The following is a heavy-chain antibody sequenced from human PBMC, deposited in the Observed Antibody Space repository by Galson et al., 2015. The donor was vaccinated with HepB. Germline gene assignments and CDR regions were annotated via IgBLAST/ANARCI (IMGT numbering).Heavy chain of an antibody. Sequence: SLRLSCAASGFTFSSYSMNWVRQAPGKGLEWVSSISSSSSYIYYADSVKGRFTISRDNAKNSLYLQMNSLRAEDTAVYYCARTNWNYGLGPLRFDYWGQGTLVTVSS. V-gene: IGHV3-21*01. CDR3: ARTNWNYGLGPLRFDY. CDR2: ISSSSSYI. CDR1: GFTFSSYS. D-gene: IGHD1-7*01. J-gene: IGHJ4*02.